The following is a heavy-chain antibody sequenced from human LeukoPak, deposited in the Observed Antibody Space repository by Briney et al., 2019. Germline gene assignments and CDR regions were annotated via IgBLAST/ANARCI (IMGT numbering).Heavy chain of an antibody. CDR3: ASALWASGSYFTIEP. Sequence: PSETLSLTCTVSGGSISSYYWSGIRQPPGKGLEWVGYIHYSGSTNYNPSLKSRVTISVDTSKNQFSLKVSSVTAADTAVYYCASALWASGSYFTIEPWGQGPLVTVSS. CDR1: GGSISSYY. D-gene: IGHD3-10*01. J-gene: IGHJ5*02. CDR2: IHYSGST. V-gene: IGHV4-59*01.